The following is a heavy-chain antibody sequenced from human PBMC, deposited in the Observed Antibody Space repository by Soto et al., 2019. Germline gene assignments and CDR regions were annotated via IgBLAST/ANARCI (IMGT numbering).Heavy chain of an antibody. D-gene: IGHD5-12*01. J-gene: IGHJ4*02. CDR1: GYTFINYH. CDR3: AKSPRGEMATD. CDR2: INTYNGMT. Sequence: QVQLVQSGGEVKKPGASVTVSCKASGYTFINYHITWVRQAPGRGLEWMAWINTYNGMTDYAQKFQGIVTMTSDTPTSTAYMELRNLGSDDTAVYFCAKSPRGEMATDWGQGTLVTVSS. V-gene: IGHV1-18*01.